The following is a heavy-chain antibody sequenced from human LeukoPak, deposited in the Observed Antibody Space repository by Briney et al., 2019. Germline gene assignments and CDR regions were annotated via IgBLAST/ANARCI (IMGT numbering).Heavy chain of an antibody. CDR1: GGSFSGYY. CDR3: ARKRLHFCY. V-gene: IGHV4-34*01. CDR2: INHSGST. D-gene: IGHD3-3*02. J-gene: IGHJ4*02. Sequence: PSETLSLTCAVYGGSFSGYYWSWIRQPPGKGLEWIGEINHSGSTNYNPSLKSRVTISVDTSKNQFSLKLSSVTAADTAVYYCARKRLHFCYWGQGTLVTVSS.